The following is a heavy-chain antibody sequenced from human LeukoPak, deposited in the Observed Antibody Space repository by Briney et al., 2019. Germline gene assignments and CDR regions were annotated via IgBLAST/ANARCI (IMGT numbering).Heavy chain of an antibody. V-gene: IGHV3-64*01. CDR2: ISGDGGTI. CDR3: ATEGFTYYYDSSGYSRRMDDACDI. CDR1: GFAFSGCA. Sequence: GGSLRLSCGASGFAFSGCAMQWVRQAREKGPEYVAGISGDGGTIYYANSVKRRFTISRDSAKNSLSLQMNSLGAEDTAVYYCATEGFTYYYDSSGYSRRMDDACDIWGQGTMVTVSS. J-gene: IGHJ3*02. D-gene: IGHD3-22*01.